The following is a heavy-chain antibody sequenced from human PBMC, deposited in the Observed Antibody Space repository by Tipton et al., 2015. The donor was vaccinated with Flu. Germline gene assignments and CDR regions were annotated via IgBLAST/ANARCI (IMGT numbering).Heavy chain of an antibody. CDR2: IYHSGST. J-gene: IGHJ4*02. CDR1: GYSISSGYY. CDR3: ARDLTIVGATTANDY. V-gene: IGHV4-38-2*02. D-gene: IGHD1-26*01. Sequence: TLSLTCAVSGYSISSGYYWGWIRQPPGKGLEWIGSIYHSGSTYYNPSLKSRVTISVDTSKNQFSLKPSSVTAADTAVYYCARDLTIVGATTANDYWGQGTLVTVSS.